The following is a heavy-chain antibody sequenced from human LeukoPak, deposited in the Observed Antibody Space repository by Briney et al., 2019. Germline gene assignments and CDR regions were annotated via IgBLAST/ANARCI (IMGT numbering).Heavy chain of an antibody. CDR1: GDSISTGNW. V-gene: IGHV4-4*02. D-gene: IGHD2-15*01. J-gene: IGHJ6*03. CDR3: AREGSRRLYMDV. CDR2: IYHNGST. Sequence: SETLSLTCAVSGDSISTGNWWTWVRQSPDKGLEWIGEIYHNGSTNYNPSLKSRVTLSVENSKNHFSLRLTSLTAADTAVYYCAREGSRRLYMDVWGRGTTITVSS.